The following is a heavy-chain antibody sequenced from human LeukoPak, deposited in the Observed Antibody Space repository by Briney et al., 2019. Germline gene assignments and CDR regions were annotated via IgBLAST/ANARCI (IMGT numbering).Heavy chain of an antibody. D-gene: IGHD3-22*01. J-gene: IGHJ4*02. CDR1: GGSISSSSYY. CDR2: IYYSGST. V-gene: IGHV4-39*07. Sequence: SETLSLTCTVSGGSISSSSYYWGWIRQPPGKGLEWIGSIYYSGSTYYNPSLKSRVTISVDTFKNQFSLKLSSVTAADTAVYYCARWETYYYDSSGYYYRGASGGVESWGQGTLVTVSS. CDR3: ARWETYYYDSSGYYYRGASGGVES.